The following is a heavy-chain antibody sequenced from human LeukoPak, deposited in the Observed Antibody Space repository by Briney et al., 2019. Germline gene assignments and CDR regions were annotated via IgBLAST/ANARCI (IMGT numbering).Heavy chain of an antibody. CDR2: IYHSGST. CDR3: ARVSYCSGGSCYRVSWFDP. V-gene: IGHV4-38-2*01. J-gene: IGHJ5*02. Sequence: PSETLSLTCAVSGYSISSDYYWGWIRQPPGKGLEWIGSIYHSGSTYYNPSLKSRVTISFDTSKNQFSLKLSSVTAADTAVYYCARVSYCSGGSCYRVSWFDPWGQGTLVTVSS. CDR1: GYSISSDYY. D-gene: IGHD2-15*01.